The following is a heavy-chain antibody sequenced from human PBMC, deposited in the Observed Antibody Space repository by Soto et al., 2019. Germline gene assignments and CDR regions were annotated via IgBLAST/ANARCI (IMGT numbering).Heavy chain of an antibody. J-gene: IGHJ6*02. Sequence: SETLSLTCAVSGGYISGGYYSWSWIRQPPGKGLEWIGYIYYSGSTNYNPSLKSRVTISVDTSKNQFSLKLSSVTAADTAVYYCARDRGSGWFRYYYYGMDVWGQGTTVTVSS. CDR2: IYYSGST. D-gene: IGHD6-19*01. CDR1: GGYISGGYYS. V-gene: IGHV4-61*01. CDR3: ARDRGSGWFRYYYYGMDV.